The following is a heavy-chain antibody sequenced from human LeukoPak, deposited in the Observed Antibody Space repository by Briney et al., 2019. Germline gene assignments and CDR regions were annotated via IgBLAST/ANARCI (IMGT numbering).Heavy chain of an antibody. J-gene: IGHJ4*02. Sequence: PSETLSLTCTVSGGSISSGGYYWAWIRQPPGKGLEWIATADYSGGTYYNPSLESRVAISADMSKNQISLQLTSVTGADTAVYYCAGERGEEYSSGWYKTNILYNWGQGIRVTVSS. CDR1: GGSISSGGYY. D-gene: IGHD6-19*01. V-gene: IGHV4-39*07. CDR2: ADYSGGT. CDR3: AGERGEEYSSGWYKTNILYN.